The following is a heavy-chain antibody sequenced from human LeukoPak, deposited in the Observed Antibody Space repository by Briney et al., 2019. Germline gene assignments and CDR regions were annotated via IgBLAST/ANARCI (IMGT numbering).Heavy chain of an antibody. V-gene: IGHV1-2*02. CDR3: ARPYSITWYEWFDP. Sequence: ASVKVSCKVSGYTFTGYSVHWLRQAPGQGLEWMGWVDPNSGDTNYAQKSQGRVTMTTDTSISTAYMELSSLTSDDTAVYYCARPYSITWYEWFDPWGQGTLVTVSS. J-gene: IGHJ5*02. CDR1: GYTFTGYS. CDR2: VDPNSGDT. D-gene: IGHD3-3*01.